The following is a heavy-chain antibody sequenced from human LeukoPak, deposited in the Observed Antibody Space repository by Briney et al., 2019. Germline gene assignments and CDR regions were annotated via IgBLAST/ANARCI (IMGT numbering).Heavy chain of an antibody. J-gene: IGHJ4*02. CDR2: IIPILGIA. CDR1: GGTFSSYA. V-gene: IGHV1-69*04. D-gene: IGHD1-26*01. CDR3: ARSPLTLKWELLWYFDY. Sequence: GASVKVSCKASGGTFSSYAISWVRQAPGQGLEWMGRIIPILGIANYAQKFQGRVTITADKSTSTAYMELSSLRSKDTAVYYCARSPLTLKWELLWYFDYWGQGTLVTVSS.